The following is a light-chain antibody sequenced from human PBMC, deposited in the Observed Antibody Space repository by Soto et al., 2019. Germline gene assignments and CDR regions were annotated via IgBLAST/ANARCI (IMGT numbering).Light chain of an antibody. CDR1: QGISNY. CDR3: QQSYSTPRT. V-gene: IGKV1-27*01. Sequence: DIQMTQSPSSLSASVGDRVTITCRARQGISNYLAWYQQKPGKVPKLLIYAASTLQSGVPSRFSGNGSGTDLTLTIRSLQPEDFETYYCQQSYSTPRTFGQGTRLEI. J-gene: IGKJ5*01. CDR2: AAS.